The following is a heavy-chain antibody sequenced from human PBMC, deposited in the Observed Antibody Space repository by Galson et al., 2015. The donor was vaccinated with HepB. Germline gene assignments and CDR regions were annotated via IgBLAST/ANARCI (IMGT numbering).Heavy chain of an antibody. CDR1: GFNFRGYW. D-gene: IGHD1-26*01. CDR3: ARDQGWEPLRSTAGPYFFDY. J-gene: IGHJ4*02. Sequence: SLRLSCAASGFNFRGYWMSWVRQAPGKGLEWVANIKQDGSQKYYVDTVKGRSTISRDNAKNSLYLQMNSLRADDTAVYYCARDQGWEPLRSTAGPYFFDYWGQGILVTVSS. V-gene: IGHV3-7*01. CDR2: IKQDGSQK.